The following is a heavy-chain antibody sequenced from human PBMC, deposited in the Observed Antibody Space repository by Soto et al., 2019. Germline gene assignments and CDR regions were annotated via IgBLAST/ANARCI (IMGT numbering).Heavy chain of an antibody. CDR1: GYTFIGYY. CDR2: INPKSGGT. J-gene: IGHJ6*02. CDR3: ASTYYYGSGSYSNFYGMDV. Sequence: ASVEVSCRASGYTFIGYYMHWVRQAPGQGPEWMGWINPKSGGTNYAQKFQDRVTMTRDKSLSTAYMELRRLRSDDTAVYYCASTYYYGSGSYSNFYGMDVWGQGTTVTVSS. V-gene: IGHV1-2*02. D-gene: IGHD3-10*01.